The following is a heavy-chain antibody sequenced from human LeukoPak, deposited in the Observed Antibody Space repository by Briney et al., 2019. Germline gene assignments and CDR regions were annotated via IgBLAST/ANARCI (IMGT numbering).Heavy chain of an antibody. Sequence: GGSLRLSCAASGFTFSSYAMSWARQAPGKGLEWVSVISGGGGTTYYADSVKGRFTISRDNSKNTLYLQMNSLRAEDTAVYYCAKRREYSSAWYYFDYWGQGTLVTVSS. D-gene: IGHD6-19*01. V-gene: IGHV3-23*01. CDR2: ISGGGGTT. J-gene: IGHJ4*02. CDR1: GFTFSSYA. CDR3: AKRREYSSAWYYFDY.